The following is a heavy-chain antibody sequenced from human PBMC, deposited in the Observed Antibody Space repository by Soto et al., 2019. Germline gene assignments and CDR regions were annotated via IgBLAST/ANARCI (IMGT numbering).Heavy chain of an antibody. CDR2: IWYDGSYR. D-gene: IGHD3-10*01. CDR1: GFTFNTYG. CDR3: ARISGSGHLGWFDP. V-gene: IGHV3-33*01. J-gene: IGHJ5*02. Sequence: GGSLRLSCISSGFTFNTYGMFWARQAPGTGLEWVAGIWYDGSYRYYVDSVKGRFTVSRDNSKNTVYLEMNNLRAEDTAVYYCARISGSGHLGWFDPWGRGTLVTVSS.